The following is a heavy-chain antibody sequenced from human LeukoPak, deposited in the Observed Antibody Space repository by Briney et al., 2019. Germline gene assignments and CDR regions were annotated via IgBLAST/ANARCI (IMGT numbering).Heavy chain of an antibody. D-gene: IGHD3-22*01. CDR3: ARHFAPVGYYNDSSGYYPSPYFDY. Sequence: PSETLSLTCTVSGGSISSSSYYWGWIRQPPGKGLEWIGSIYYSGSTYYNPSLKGRVTISVDTSKNQFSLKLSSVAAADTAVYYCARHFAPVGYYNDSSGYYPSPYFDYWGQGTLVTVSS. CDR1: GGSISSSSYY. V-gene: IGHV4-39*01. CDR2: IYYSGST. J-gene: IGHJ4*02.